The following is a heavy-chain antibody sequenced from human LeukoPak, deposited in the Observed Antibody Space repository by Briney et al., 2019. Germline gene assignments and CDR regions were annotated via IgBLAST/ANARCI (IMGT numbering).Heavy chain of an antibody. J-gene: IGHJ4*02. CDR2: ISGSGGST. CDR3: ANGGYSGYDLDY. CDR1: GFTFSSYG. V-gene: IGHV3-23*01. Sequence: GGSLRLSCTASGFTFSSYGMSWVRQARGKGLEWVSAISGSGGSTYYADSVKGRFTMSRDNYKNTLYLQMNSLRAEDTAVYYCANGGYSGYDLDYWGQGTLVTVSS. D-gene: IGHD5-12*01.